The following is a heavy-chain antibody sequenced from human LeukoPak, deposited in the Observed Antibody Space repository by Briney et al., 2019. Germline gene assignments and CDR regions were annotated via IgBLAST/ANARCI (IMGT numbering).Heavy chain of an antibody. D-gene: IGHD3-3*01. J-gene: IGHJ3*02. CDR2: INPNSGGT. V-gene: IGHV1-2*02. CDR1: GYTFTGYY. CDR3: ARVNTIFGVVPADAFDI. Sequence: ASVKVSCKASGYTFTGYYMHWVRQAPGQGLEWMGWINPNSGGTNYAQKFQGRVTMTRDTSISTAYMELRRLRSDDTAVYYCARVNTIFGVVPADAFDIWGQGTMVTVSS.